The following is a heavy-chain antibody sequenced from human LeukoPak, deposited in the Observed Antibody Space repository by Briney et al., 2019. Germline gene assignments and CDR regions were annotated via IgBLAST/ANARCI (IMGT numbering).Heavy chain of an antibody. Sequence: PGGSLRLSCGASGFTFSYHWMHWVRQVPGKGLVWVSRIDGGGSSTSYADSVKGRFSISRDNAKSTLYLQMSSLRAEDTAVYYCARGPGSSGGAYVGDYWGPVTLVTVSS. CDR3: ARGPGSSGGAYVGDY. D-gene: IGHD3-22*01. V-gene: IGHV3-74*01. CDR1: GFTFSYHW. CDR2: IDGGGSST. J-gene: IGHJ4*01.